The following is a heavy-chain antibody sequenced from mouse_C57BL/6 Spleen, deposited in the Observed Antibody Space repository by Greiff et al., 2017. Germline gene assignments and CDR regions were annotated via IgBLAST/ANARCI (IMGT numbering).Heavy chain of an antibody. CDR3: ARAYYYGSSLVDY. CDR1: GYTFTSYW. J-gene: IGHJ4*01. D-gene: IGHD1-1*01. CDR2: IDPSDSYT. Sequence: VQLQQPGAELVMPGASVKLSCKASGYTFTSYWMHWVKQRPGQGLEWIGEIDPSDSYTNYNQKFKGKSTLTVDKSSSTAYMQLSSLTSEDSAVYYCARAYYYGSSLVDYWGQGTSVTVSS. V-gene: IGHV1-69*01.